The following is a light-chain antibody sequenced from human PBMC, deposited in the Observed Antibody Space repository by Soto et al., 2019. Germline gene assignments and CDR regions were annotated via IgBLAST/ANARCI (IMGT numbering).Light chain of an antibody. CDR3: QQRSNWPGT. J-gene: IGKJ1*01. CDR2: DAS. CDR1: HSVSNY. V-gene: IGKV3-11*01. Sequence: DIVLTQSPATMSLSPGERATLSCRASHSVSNYLAWYQLKPGQAPRLLIYDASNRATGIPARFSGSGSGTDFTLTISSLEPDDFAVYYCQQRSNWPGTFGQGTKVNIK.